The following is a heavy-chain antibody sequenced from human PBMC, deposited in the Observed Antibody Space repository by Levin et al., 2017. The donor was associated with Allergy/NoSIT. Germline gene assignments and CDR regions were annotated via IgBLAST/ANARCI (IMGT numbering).Heavy chain of an antibody. CDR3: AKEEDSSFTQ. CDR2: ISDVGRT. CDR1: GFTFSSYA. D-gene: IGHD6-13*01. Sequence: LSLTCAASGFTFSSYAMRWVRQAPGMGLEWVSGISDVGRTYYADSVKGRFTTSRDNSKNTLYLQLNSLRADDTAVYYCAKEEDSSFTQWGQGTLVTVSS. J-gene: IGHJ4*02. V-gene: IGHV3-23*01.